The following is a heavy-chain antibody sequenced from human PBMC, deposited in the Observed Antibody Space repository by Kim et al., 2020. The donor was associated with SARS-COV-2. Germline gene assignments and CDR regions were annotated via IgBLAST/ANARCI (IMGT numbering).Heavy chain of an antibody. Sequence: GESLKISCQASGYKFTNFWIGWVRQMPGRVLEWLGMVYPVDSDTAYSPSLQGQVTMSADKSTNTAYLQWSSLEASDTAIYFCARRRQTCGGGTCFSYTFDPWGQGNLVTVSP. CDR3: ARRRQTCGGGTCFSYTFDP. V-gene: IGHV5-51*01. CDR2: VYPVDSDT. D-gene: IGHD2-15*01. J-gene: IGHJ5*02. CDR1: GYKFTNFW.